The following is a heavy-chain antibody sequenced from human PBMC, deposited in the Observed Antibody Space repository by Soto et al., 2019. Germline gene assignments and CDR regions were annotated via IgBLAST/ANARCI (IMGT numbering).Heavy chain of an antibody. CDR1: GGSISSYY. CDR2: NYYSGST. V-gene: IGHV4-59*01. Sequence: QVQLQESGPGLVKPSETLSLTCTVSGGSISSYYWSWIRQPPGKGLEWIGYNYYSGSTNYNPSLKSRVTISVDTAKNQCSLKLSSVTAADTAVYYCARVGDYGVADYWGQGTLVTVSS. CDR3: ARVGDYGVADY. J-gene: IGHJ4*02. D-gene: IGHD4-17*01.